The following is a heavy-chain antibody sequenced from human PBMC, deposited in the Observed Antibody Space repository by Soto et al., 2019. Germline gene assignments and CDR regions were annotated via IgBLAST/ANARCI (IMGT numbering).Heavy chain of an antibody. CDR3: ARGPGSSGAGSG. Sequence: QVQLVQSGAEVKKPGSSVKVSCKASGGTFSSYPISWVRQAPGQGLEWMGRIIPILGIANYAQRFQGRVTITTDKSTSTAYMVLRSLRSWDTAVYSCARGPGSSGAGSGWGQGSLVTVFS. J-gene: IGHJ4*02. CDR1: GGTFSSYP. D-gene: IGHD6-19*01. V-gene: IGHV1-69*02. CDR2: IIPILGIA.